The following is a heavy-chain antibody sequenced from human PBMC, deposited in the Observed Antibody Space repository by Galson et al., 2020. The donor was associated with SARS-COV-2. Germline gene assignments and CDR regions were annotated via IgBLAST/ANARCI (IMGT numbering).Heavy chain of an antibody. Sequence: ASETLSLTCTVSRGSISSFYWSWIRQPPGKGLEWIGSIYYSGSTYYNPSLKSRVTISVDTSKNQFSLKLSSVTAADTAVYYCARATYSSGWYRAEEYDDFVYWGQGTLVTVSS. CDR3: ARATYSSGWYRAEEYDDFVY. CDR1: RGSISSFY. CDR2: IYYSGST. J-gene: IGHJ4*02. D-gene: IGHD6-19*01. V-gene: IGHV4-59*12.